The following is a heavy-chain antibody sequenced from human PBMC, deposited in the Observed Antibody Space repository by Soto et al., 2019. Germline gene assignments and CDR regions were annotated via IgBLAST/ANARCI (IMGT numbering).Heavy chain of an antibody. CDR3: AARQGDDIAEAGKFDY. CDR1: GGSFSGYY. V-gene: IGHV4-34*01. J-gene: IGHJ4*02. Sequence: SETLSLTCAVYGGSFSGYYWSWIRQPPGKGLEWIGEINHSGSTNYNPSLKSRVTISVDTSKNQFSLKLSSVTAADTAVYYCAARQGDDIAEAGKFDYWGQGTLVTVSS. D-gene: IGHD6-19*01. CDR2: INHSGST.